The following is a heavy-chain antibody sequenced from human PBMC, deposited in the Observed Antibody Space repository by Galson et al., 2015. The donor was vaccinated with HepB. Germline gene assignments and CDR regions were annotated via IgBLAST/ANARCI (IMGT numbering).Heavy chain of an antibody. J-gene: IGHJ4*02. CDR1: GYTFTSYA. D-gene: IGHD6-19*01. Sequence: SVKVSCKASGYTFTSYAMHWVRQAPGQRLEWMGWINAGNGNTKYSQKFQGRVTITRDTSASTAYMELSSLRSEDTAVYYCARSSIAVAATDYWGQGTLVTVSS. CDR3: ARSSIAVAATDY. CDR2: INAGNGNT. V-gene: IGHV1-3*01.